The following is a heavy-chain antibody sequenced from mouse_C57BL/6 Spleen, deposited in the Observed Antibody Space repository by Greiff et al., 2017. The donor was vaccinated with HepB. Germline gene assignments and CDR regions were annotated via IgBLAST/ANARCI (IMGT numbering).Heavy chain of an antibody. J-gene: IGHJ2*01. CDR3: ARSSNYPYDYFDY. CDR1: GYTFTSYW. Sequence: QVQLQQPGAELVRPGSSVKLSCKASGYTFTSYWMHWVKQRPIQGLEWIGNIDPSDSETHYNQKFKDKATLTVDKSSSTAYMQLSSLTAEDSAVYYCARSSNYPYDYFDYWGQGTTLTVSS. CDR2: IDPSDSET. V-gene: IGHV1-52*01. D-gene: IGHD2-5*01.